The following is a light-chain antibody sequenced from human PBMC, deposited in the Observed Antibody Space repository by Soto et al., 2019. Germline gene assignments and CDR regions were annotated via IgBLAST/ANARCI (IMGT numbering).Light chain of an antibody. V-gene: IGKV3-20*01. J-gene: IGKJ1*01. Sequence: EIGLTQAPGTLSLSPGERATLSCRASQSVSSRSLAWYQQKPGQAPRLLISGASSRAADIPDRFSGSGSGTDFTLTIHRLEPDDFAVYSCQQSASSPRPFGQGTKVDIK. CDR1: QSVSSRS. CDR2: GAS. CDR3: QQSASSPRP.